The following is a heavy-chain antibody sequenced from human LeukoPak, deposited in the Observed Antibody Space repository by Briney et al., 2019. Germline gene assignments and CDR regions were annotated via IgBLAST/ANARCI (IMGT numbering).Heavy chain of an antibody. CDR1: GFSVGDNY. CDR3: ARSRSRITGVFDS. Sequence: GGSLRLSCAVSGFSVGDNYIAWVRQAPGKGLQWVSVIYPAGATYYADSVKGRFTTSRDSSKNMLFLQMNSLRVDDTAVYFCARSRSRITGVFDSWGQGALVTVSS. CDR2: IYPAGAT. J-gene: IGHJ4*02. D-gene: IGHD7-27*01. V-gene: IGHV3-53*01.